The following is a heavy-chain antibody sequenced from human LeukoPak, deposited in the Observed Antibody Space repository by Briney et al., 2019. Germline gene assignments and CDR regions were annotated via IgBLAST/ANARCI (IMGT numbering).Heavy chain of an antibody. V-gene: IGHV3-23*01. J-gene: IGHJ4*02. CDR3: ARDGGSSYFDY. D-gene: IGHD1-26*01. CDR1: GFTFSSYA. CDR2: ISGSGGST. Sequence: GGSLRLSCAASGFTFSSYAMSWVRQAPGKGLEWVSAISGSGGSTYYADSAKGRLTISRDNSKNTLYLQMNSLRAEDTAVYYCARDGGSSYFDYWGQGTLVTVSS.